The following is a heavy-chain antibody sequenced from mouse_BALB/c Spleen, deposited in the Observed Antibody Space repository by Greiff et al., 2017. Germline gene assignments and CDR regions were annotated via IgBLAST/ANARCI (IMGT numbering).Heavy chain of an antibody. CDR1: GFTFSSYA. CDR3: ARSPSHYYAMDY. J-gene: IGHJ4*01. Sequence: EVKLMESGGGLVKPGGSLKLSCAASGFTFSSYAMSWVRQTPEKRLEWVASISSGGSTYYPDSVKGRFTISRDNARNILYLQMSSLKSEDTAMYYCARSPSHYYAMDYWGQGTSVTVSS. CDR2: ISSGGST. V-gene: IGHV5-6-5*01.